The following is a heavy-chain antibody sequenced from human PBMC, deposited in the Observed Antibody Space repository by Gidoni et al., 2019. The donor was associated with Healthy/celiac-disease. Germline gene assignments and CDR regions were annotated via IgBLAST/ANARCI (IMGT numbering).Heavy chain of an antibody. CDR3: ARLGGYCSSTSCYGNAFDI. CDR2: IYPGDSDT. D-gene: IGHD2-2*01. V-gene: IGHV5-51*01. CDR1: GSSFTSYW. Sequence: EVQLVQSGAEVKKPGESLKISCKGSGSSFTSYWIGWVRQMPGKGLEWMGIIYPGDSDTRYSPSFQGQVTISADKSISTAYLQWSSLKASDTAMYYCARLGGYCSSTSCYGNAFDIWGQGTMVTVFS. J-gene: IGHJ3*02.